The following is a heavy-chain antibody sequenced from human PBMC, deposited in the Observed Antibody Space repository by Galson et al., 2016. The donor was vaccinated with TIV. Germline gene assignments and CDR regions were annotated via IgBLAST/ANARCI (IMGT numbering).Heavy chain of an antibody. CDR3: AKEETRGGRLYRYHGTDV. J-gene: IGHJ6*02. D-gene: IGHD1-26*01. CDR1: GASAFTFNTYG. CDR2: ISYDGSNK. V-gene: IGHV3-30*18. Sequence: SLRLSCAASGASAFTFNTYGVHWVRQAPGKGLEWVAVISYDGSNKYLGDSVKGRFTISRDNSENTVYLQMTSLTREDTAVYFCAKEETRGGRLYRYHGTDVWGQGTTVTVSS.